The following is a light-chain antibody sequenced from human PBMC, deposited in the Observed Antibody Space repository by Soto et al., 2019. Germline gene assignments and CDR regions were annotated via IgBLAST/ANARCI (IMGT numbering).Light chain of an antibody. CDR3: EQYGSAPGT. CDR2: AAS. J-gene: IGKJ1*01. CDR1: QIFSSTF. Sequence: EIVLTQSPGTLSLSPGERATLSCRASQIFSSTFLAWYQQKPGQAPRLLIYAASSRATGIPDRFSGSGSGTDFTLTISRLEPEYFAVYYCEQYGSAPGTFGQGTKVEVK. V-gene: IGKV3-20*01.